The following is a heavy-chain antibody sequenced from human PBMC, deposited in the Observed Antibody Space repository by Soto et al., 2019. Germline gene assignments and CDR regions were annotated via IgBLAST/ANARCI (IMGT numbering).Heavy chain of an antibody. CDR3: ARGHLGITTTGTWYDFDY. V-gene: IGHV4-59*01. CDR2: IYYSGRT. CDR1: GDSISSYY. Sequence: AETLSLTCTVSGDSISSYYWTGIRQPPGKGLEYIGYIYYSGRTYYNPSLKSRVTISVDTSKNQFSLKLSSVTAADTAVHYCARGHLGITTTGTWYDFDYWGQGTLVTVSS. J-gene: IGHJ4*02. D-gene: IGHD2-15*01.